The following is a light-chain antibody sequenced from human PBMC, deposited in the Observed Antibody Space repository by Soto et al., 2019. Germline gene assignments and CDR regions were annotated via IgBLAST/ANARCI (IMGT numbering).Light chain of an antibody. CDR3: MQGTHWPTT. J-gene: IGKJ1*01. V-gene: IGKV2-30*01. CDR2: KVS. CDR1: QSLVYRDGNTY. Sequence: DVVLTQSPLSLPVTPGQAASISCRSSQSLVYRDGNTYLNWFQQRPGQSPRRLIYKVSNRDSGVPDRFGGSGSGTDFTLKISRVEVVDVAVYYCMQGTHWPTTFGQGTKVEIK.